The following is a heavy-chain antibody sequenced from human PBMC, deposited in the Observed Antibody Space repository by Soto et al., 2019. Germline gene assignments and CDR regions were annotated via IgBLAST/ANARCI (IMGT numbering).Heavy chain of an antibody. CDR3: AKGLGSSSWYRFDP. CDR2: INPSEGTA. J-gene: IGHJ5*02. CDR1: GYTFTGYY. Sequence: ASVKVSCKASGYTFTGYYIHWVRQAPGRGLEWLGWINPSEGTASYAQKFQGRVTMTRDTSTNTVYMEVRSLRSEDTAMYYCAKGLGSSSWYRFDPWGQGTLVTVSS. V-gene: IGHV1-46*01. D-gene: IGHD6-13*01.